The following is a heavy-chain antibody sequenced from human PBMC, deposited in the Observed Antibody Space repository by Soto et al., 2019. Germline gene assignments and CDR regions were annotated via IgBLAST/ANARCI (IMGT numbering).Heavy chain of an antibody. CDR1: GYNFTSYG. V-gene: IGHV1-18*01. J-gene: IGHJ3*02. CDR3: ARDLYYSSGRYFDHDAFDI. D-gene: IGHD6-19*01. CDR2: ISPHNDRT. Sequence: QVQLVQSGADVKKPGASVKVSCKASGYNFTSYGISWVRQAPGQGLEWMGWISPHNDRTKYARRFQDRVTMTTETPGSTVYMELGSLRSDDTAVYYCARDLYYSSGRYFDHDAFDIWGQGTVVTVSS.